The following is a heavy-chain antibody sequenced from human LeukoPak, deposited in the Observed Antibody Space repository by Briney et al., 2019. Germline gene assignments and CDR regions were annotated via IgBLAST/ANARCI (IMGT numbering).Heavy chain of an antibody. CDR2: FDPEDGET. J-gene: IGHJ4*02. Sequence: ASVKVSCKVSGYTLTELSMHWVRQAPGKGLEWMGGFDPEDGETIYAQKFQGRVTMTEDTPTDTAYMELSSLRSEDTAVYYCATAKYYYDSSGYGHYFDYWGQGTLVTVSS. V-gene: IGHV1-24*01. CDR3: ATAKYYYDSSGYGHYFDY. D-gene: IGHD3-22*01. CDR1: GYTLTELS.